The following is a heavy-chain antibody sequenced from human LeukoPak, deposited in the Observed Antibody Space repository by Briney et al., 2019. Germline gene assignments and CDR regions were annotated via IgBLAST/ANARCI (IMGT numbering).Heavy chain of an antibody. CDR1: GGTFSSYA. CDR3: ARSRDIVVVVANYYYYYGMDV. Sequence: ASVKVSCKASGGTFSSYAISWVRQAPGQGLEWMGGIIPIFGTANYAQKFQGRVTITADKSTSTAYVELSSLRSEDTAVYYCARSRDIVVVVANYYYYYGMDVWGKGTTVTVSS. CDR2: IIPIFGTA. D-gene: IGHD2-15*01. J-gene: IGHJ6*04. V-gene: IGHV1-69*06.